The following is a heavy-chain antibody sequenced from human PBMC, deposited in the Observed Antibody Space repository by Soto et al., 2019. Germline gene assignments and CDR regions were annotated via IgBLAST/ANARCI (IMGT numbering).Heavy chain of an antibody. CDR2: INPNSGGT. J-gene: IGHJ4*02. V-gene: IGHV1-2*02. Sequence: ATVKVSCKASGFTFTGHYIHWVRRAPGQGLEWMGWINPNSGGTSYAQKFQGRVTMTRDTSITTAYMELSRLSSDDTAVYYCAKSGSFSRPSLGYFDYWGQGTLVTVSS. CDR3: AKSGSFSRPSLGYFDY. CDR1: GFTFTGHY. D-gene: IGHD1-26*01.